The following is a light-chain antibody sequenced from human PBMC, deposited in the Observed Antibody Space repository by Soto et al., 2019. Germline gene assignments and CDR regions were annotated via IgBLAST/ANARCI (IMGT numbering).Light chain of an antibody. CDR1: QSVSSY. Sequence: EIVLTQSAATLSLSPGERATLSCRASQSVSSYLAWYQQKPGQAPRLLIYDASNRATGIPARFSGSGSGTEFTLTISSLEPEDFAVYYCQQRSNWPRTFGGGTKVEIK. V-gene: IGKV3-11*01. J-gene: IGKJ4*01. CDR2: DAS. CDR3: QQRSNWPRT.